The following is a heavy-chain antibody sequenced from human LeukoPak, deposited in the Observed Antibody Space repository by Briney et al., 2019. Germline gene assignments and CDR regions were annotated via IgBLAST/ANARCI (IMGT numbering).Heavy chain of an antibody. V-gene: IGHV3-23*01. Sequence: QPGGSLRLSCAASGFIFSNFAMTWVRQAPGKGLEWVSGVSASGASTCSEDSVKGRFIISRDNSKNTVFLQMNSLRVEDTAVYYCARQHTAWYVDYWGQGILVTVSS. CDR3: ARQHTAWYVDY. CDR1: GFIFSNFA. J-gene: IGHJ4*02. D-gene: IGHD1-1*01. CDR2: VSASGAST.